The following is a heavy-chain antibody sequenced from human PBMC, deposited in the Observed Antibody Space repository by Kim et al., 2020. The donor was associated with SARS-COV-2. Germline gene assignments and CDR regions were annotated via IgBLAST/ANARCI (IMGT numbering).Heavy chain of an antibody. CDR3: ARGPTTRATYYYYYYYGMDV. CDR1: GGSFSGYY. CDR2: INHSGST. J-gene: IGHJ6*02. D-gene: IGHD2-21*01. V-gene: IGHV4-34*01. Sequence: SETLSLTCAVYGGSFSGYYWSWIRQPPGKGLEWIGEINHSGSTNYNPSLKSRVTISVDTSKNQFSLKLSSVTAADTAVYYCARGPTTRATYYYYYYYGMDVWGQGTTVTVSS.